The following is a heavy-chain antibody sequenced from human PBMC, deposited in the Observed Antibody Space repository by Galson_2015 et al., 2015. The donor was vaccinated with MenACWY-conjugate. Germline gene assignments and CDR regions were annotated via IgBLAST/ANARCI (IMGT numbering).Heavy chain of an antibody. CDR1: GFTFSSYS. D-gene: IGHD2-15*01. Sequence: SLRLSCAASGFTFSSYSMNWVRQAPGKGLEWLSYISGASDIIYYADSVKGRFTISRDNAKNSLYLQKNSLRAEDTAVYYCARRVAGHGLDVWGQGTMVTVSS. CDR3: ARRVAGHGLDV. J-gene: IGHJ6*02. CDR2: ISGASDII. V-gene: IGHV3-48*01.